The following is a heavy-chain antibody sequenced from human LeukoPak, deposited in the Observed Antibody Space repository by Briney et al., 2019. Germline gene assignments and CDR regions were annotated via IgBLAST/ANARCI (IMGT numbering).Heavy chain of an antibody. Sequence: GGSLRLFCPASGFTSNSYSMTWVRQAPGKGLEWLLCITSGSTNVYYADSVKGPFTFSRDNAKNSLFLQMNSLRADGPAVYYCARGLSYSSSYPLGYWGQGTLVTVSP. V-gene: IGHV3-21*01. CDR2: ITSGSTNV. CDR1: GFTSNSYS. CDR3: ARGLSYSSSYPLGY. J-gene: IGHJ4*02. D-gene: IGHD6-6*01.